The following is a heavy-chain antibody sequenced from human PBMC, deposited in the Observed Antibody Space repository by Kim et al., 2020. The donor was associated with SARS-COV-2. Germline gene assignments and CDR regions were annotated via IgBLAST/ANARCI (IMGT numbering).Heavy chain of an antibody. Sequence: ASVNVSCKSSGYIFTSYDMHWVRQAPGQGLEWMGIINPRGGSTSNAQKFQGRVTMTRDTSTSTVYMELSSLRSEDTAVYYCARNRGAGRMDVWVQGTTVT. CDR3: ARNRGAGRMDV. CDR2: INPRGGST. J-gene: IGHJ6*02. V-gene: IGHV1-46*01. D-gene: IGHD3-10*01. CDR1: GYIFTSYD.